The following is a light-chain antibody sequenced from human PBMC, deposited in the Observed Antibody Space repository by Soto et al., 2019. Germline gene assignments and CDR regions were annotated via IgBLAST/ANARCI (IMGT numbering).Light chain of an antibody. CDR2: DVS. V-gene: IGLV2-14*01. CDR1: SGDVGGYNY. Sequence: QSVLTQPASVSGSPGQSITISCTGTSGDVGGYNYVSWYQQHPGKAPKLMIYDVSNRPSGVSNRFSGSKSGNTASLTISGLQAEDEADYFCWSYAGSFTYVFGTGTKVTVL. J-gene: IGLJ1*01. CDR3: WSYAGSFTYV.